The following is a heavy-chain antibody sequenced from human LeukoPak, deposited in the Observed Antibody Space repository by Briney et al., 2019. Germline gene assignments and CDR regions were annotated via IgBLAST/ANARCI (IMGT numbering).Heavy chain of an antibody. V-gene: IGHV3-53*01. CDR1: GFTVSSNY. D-gene: IGHD3-22*01. J-gene: IGHJ4*02. CDR2: IYSGGST. CDR3: ARYRNYYDSSGYYPFDY. Sequence: PGGSLRLSCAASGFTVSSNYMSWVRQAPGAGLEWVSIIYSGGSTYYADSVKGRFTISRDNSKNTLYLQMNSLRAEDTAVYYCARYRNYYDSSGYYPFDYWGQGSLVTVSS.